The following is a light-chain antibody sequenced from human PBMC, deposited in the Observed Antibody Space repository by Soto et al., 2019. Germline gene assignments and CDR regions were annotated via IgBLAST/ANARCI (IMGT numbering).Light chain of an antibody. CDR1: QSISSW. Sequence: DIQMTQSPSTLSASVGDRVTITCRASQSISSWLAWYQQKPGKAPKLLIYDASSLESGVPSRFSGSASGTEFTLTISSLQPDDFAPYYCQQYNSYPHPFGQGPKVEIK. V-gene: IGKV1-5*01. J-gene: IGKJ1*01. CDR3: QQYNSYPHP. CDR2: DAS.